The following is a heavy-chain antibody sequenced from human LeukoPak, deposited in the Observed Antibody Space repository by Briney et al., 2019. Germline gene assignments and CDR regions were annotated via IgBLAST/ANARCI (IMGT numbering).Heavy chain of an antibody. CDR3: AKDSGYCSSTSCYISLDAFDI. J-gene: IGHJ3*02. CDR1: GFTFSSYA. CDR2: ISGSGGST. Sequence: GGSLRLSCAASGFTFSSYAMSWVRQAPGKRLEWVSAISGSGGSTYYADSVKGRFTISRDNSKNTLYLQMNSLRAEDTAVYYCAKDSGYCSSTSCYISLDAFDIWGQGTMVTVSS. V-gene: IGHV3-23*01. D-gene: IGHD2-2*02.